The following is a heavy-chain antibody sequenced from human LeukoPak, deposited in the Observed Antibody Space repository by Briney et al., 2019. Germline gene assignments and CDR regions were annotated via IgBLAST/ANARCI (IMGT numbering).Heavy chain of an antibody. V-gene: IGHV1-8*03. J-gene: IGHJ3*02. D-gene: IGHD3-3*01. CDR2: MNPNSGNT. CDR3: ARGLRFLEWRARGAFDI. Sequence: ASVKVSCKASGYTFTSYDINWVRQATGQGLEWMGWMNPNSGNTGYAQKFQGRVTITRNTSISTAYMELSSLRSEDTAVYYCARGLRFLEWRARGAFDIWGQGTMVTVSS. CDR1: GYTFTSYD.